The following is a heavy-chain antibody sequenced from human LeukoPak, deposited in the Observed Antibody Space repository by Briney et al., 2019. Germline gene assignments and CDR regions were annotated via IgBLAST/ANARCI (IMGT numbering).Heavy chain of an antibody. D-gene: IGHD4-17*01. CDR1: GYTFTKYG. CDR3: ARGDDYGDCWGLY. CDR2: ISTYNGNT. V-gene: IGHV1-18*01. J-gene: IGHJ4*02. Sequence: ASVNVSCKASGYTFTKYGITWVRQAPGQGLEWMGWISTYNGNTNYAQKLQGRVTMTTDTSTSTAYMELRSLISDDAAVYYCARGDDYGDCWGLYWGQGTLVTVSS.